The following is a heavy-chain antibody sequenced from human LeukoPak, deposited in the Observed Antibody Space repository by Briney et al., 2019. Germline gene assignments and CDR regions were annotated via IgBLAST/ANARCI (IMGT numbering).Heavy chain of an antibody. J-gene: IGHJ4*02. CDR1: GYSFTSYW. D-gene: IGHD6-6*01. V-gene: IGHV5-51*01. CDR2: TYPGESDT. CDR3: ARQNTGGTRPSDY. Sequence: GESLKISCKGSGYSFTSYWSGGVRQMPGKGRDWMGITYPGESDTRYSPSCRGDATISADTSITTCYLQWSVRDVSDTAMFYCARQNTGGTRPSDYWGQGTLVTVCS.